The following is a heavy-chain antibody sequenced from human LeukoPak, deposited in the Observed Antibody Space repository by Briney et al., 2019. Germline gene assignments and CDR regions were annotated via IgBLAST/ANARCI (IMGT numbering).Heavy chain of an antibody. Sequence: ASVKVSCKASGYTFTGYYMHWVRQAPGQGLEWMGRINPNSGGTNYAQKFQGRVTMTRDTSISTAYMELSRLRSDDTAVYYCSARYCSGGSCYSGTDYWVQGTLVTVSS. CDR2: INPNSGGT. CDR1: GYTFTGYY. V-gene: IGHV1-2*06. D-gene: IGHD2-15*01. J-gene: IGHJ4*02. CDR3: SARYCSGGSCYSGTDY.